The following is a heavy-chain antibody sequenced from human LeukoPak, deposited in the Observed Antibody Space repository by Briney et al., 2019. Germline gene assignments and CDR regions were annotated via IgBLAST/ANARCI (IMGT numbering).Heavy chain of an antibody. Sequence: PGGSLRLSCAASGFTFSRSWMGWVRQAPGKGLEWAANIKQDGTSKYYVGSVMGRFTISRDNAENSVYLQMNSLSAGDTAVYYCARHGDYCFDLWGPGTRVTVSS. J-gene: IGHJ4*02. CDR1: GFTFSRSW. CDR2: IKQDGTSK. D-gene: IGHD2-21*01. V-gene: IGHV3-7*02. CDR3: ARHGDYCFDL.